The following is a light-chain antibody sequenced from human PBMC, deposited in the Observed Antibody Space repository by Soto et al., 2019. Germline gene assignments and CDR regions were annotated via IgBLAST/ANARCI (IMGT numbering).Light chain of an antibody. CDR3: QHYNHWPPAWT. V-gene: IGKV3-15*01. Sequence: EVVMTQSPATLSVSPGDRAALSCMASQSVSDNLAWYQQKPGQAPRLLIYGASTRATGIPARFSGSGSGTEFTLTISSLQSEDFAVYYCQHYNHWPPAWTFGQGTRVEI. J-gene: IGKJ1*01. CDR2: GAS. CDR1: QSVSDN.